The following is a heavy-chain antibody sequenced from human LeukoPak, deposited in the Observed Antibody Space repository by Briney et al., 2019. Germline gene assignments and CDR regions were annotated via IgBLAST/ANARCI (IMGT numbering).Heavy chain of an antibody. CDR2: INHSGST. J-gene: IGHJ3*02. D-gene: IGHD6-13*01. CDR3: ARGRIAAAGKAFDI. V-gene: IGHV4-34*01. CDR1: GGSFSGYY. Sequence: SETLSLTCAVYGGSFSGYYWSWIRQPPGKGLEWIGEINHSGSTNYNPSLKSRVTISVDTSKNQFSLKLSSVTAADTAVYYCARGRIAAAGKAFDIWGQGTMVTVSS.